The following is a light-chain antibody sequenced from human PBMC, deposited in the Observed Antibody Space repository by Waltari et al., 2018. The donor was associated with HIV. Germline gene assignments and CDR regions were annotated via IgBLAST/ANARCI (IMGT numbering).Light chain of an antibody. J-gene: IGLJ1*01. CDR2: EVN. CDR3: SSYAGTRYV. Sequence: HSALTQPPSASGSPGQAVPIPCTGPSSNVAGYNYASWYQQHPGKAPKLIIYEVNKRPSGVPDRFSGSKSGNTASLTVSGLQAEDEADYYCSSYAGTRYVFGTGTKVTVL. V-gene: IGLV2-8*01. CDR1: SSNVAGYNY.